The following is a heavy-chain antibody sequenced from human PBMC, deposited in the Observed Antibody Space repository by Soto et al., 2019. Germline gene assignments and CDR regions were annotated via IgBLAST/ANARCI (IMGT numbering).Heavy chain of an antibody. CDR1: GGTFSSYA. Sequence: SVKVSCKASGGTFSSYAISWVRQAPGQGLEWMGGIIPIFGTANYAQKFQGRVTITADESTSTAYMELSSLRSEDTAVYYCARSEKVVVINSFDYWGQGTLVTVSS. J-gene: IGHJ4*02. D-gene: IGHD3-22*01. CDR3: ARSEKVVVINSFDY. V-gene: IGHV1-69*13. CDR2: IIPIFGTA.